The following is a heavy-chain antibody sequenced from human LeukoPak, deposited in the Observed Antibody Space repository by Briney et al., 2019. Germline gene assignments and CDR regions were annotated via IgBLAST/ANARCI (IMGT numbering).Heavy chain of an antibody. D-gene: IGHD6-13*01. CDR1: GFTFSSYA. Sequence: GGSLTLSCAASGFTFSSYAMHWVRQAPGKGLEWVAVISYDGSNKYYADSVKGRFTISRDNSKNTLYLQMNSLRVEETAVYYCARDLRGVAAAGYDYWGQGTLVTVSS. J-gene: IGHJ4*02. CDR3: ARDLRGVAAAGYDY. V-gene: IGHV3-30-3*01. CDR2: ISYDGSNK.